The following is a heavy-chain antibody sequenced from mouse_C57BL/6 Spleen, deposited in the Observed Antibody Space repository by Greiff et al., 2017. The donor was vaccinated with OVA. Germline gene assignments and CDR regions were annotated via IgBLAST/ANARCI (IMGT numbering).Heavy chain of an antibody. Sequence: VKLQQPGAELVRPGSSVKLSCKASGYTFTSYWMHWVKQRPIQGLEWIGNIDPSDSETHYNQKFKDKATLTVDKSSSTAYMQLSSLTSEDSAVYYCARGPITTVVAKDWYFDVWGTGTTVTVSS. J-gene: IGHJ1*03. V-gene: IGHV1-52*01. D-gene: IGHD1-1*01. CDR1: GYTFTSYW. CDR3: ARGPITTVVAKDWYFDV. CDR2: IDPSDSET.